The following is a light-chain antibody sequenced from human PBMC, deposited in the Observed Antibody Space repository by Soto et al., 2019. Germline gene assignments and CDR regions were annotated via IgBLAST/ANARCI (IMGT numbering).Light chain of an antibody. CDR3: QQRHSYPIT. J-gene: IGKJ5*01. CDR1: QGISNY. CDR2: TAS. Sequence: DIQLTQSPSFLSASVGDRVTITCRASQGISNYLAWYHQKPGKAPKLLIHTASTLQSGVPSRFSDSGSGTEFTLTISSLQPEDFATYYCQQRHSYPITFGQGTRLETK. V-gene: IGKV1-9*01.